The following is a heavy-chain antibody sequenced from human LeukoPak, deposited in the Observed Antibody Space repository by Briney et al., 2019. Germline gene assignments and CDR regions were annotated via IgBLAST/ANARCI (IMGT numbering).Heavy chain of an antibody. CDR3: AKDEVPGIAVAKGAFDI. CDR1: GFTFSSYG. J-gene: IGHJ3*02. Sequence: PVRSLRLSCAASGFTFSSYGMHWVRQAPGKGLEWVAVISYDGSNKYYADSVKGRFTISRDNSKNTLYLQMNSLRAEDTAVYYCAKDEVPGIAVAKGAFDIWGQGTMVTVSS. V-gene: IGHV3-30*18. D-gene: IGHD6-19*01. CDR2: ISYDGSNK.